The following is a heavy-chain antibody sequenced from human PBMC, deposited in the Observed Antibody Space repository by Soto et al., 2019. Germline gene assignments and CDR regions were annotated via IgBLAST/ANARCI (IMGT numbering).Heavy chain of an antibody. V-gene: IGHV3-21*01. D-gene: IGHD3-16*01. Sequence: GGSLRLSCGASGFKFGGYGVNWVRQDPGKGLEWVSSISSSSSYIYYADSVKGRFTISRDNAKNSLYLQMNSLRAEDTAVYYCARVIITCRAPISVYGIDLWGQGTMVTVSS. CDR1: GFKFGGYG. CDR2: ISSSSSYI. J-gene: IGHJ6*02. CDR3: ARVIITCRAPISVYGIDL.